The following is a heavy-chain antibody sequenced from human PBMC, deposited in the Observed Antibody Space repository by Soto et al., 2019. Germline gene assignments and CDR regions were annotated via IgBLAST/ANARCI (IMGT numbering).Heavy chain of an antibody. CDR1: GGTFSSYA. Sequence: QVQLVQSGAEVKKPGSSVKVSCKASGGTFSSYAISWVRQAPGQGLEWMGGIIPIFGTANYAQKFQGRVTITADKATSTAYMELRSLRSEDTAVYYCASHASYSSSRGEGSWGQGTLVTVSS. D-gene: IGHD6-13*01. V-gene: IGHV1-69*14. J-gene: IGHJ5*02. CDR2: IIPIFGTA. CDR3: ASHASYSSSRGEGS.